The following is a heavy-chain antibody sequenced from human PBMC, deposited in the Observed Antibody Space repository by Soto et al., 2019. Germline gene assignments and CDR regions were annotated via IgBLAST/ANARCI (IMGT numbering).Heavy chain of an antibody. J-gene: IGHJ3*01. V-gene: IGHV1-18*01. CDR1: GYTFTNYG. CDR2: ISAYNGNT. Sequence: QVHLVQSGAEVKKPGASVKVSCKTSGYTFTNYGIGWVRQAPGQGLEWLGWISAYNGNTNYAQKLQDRVKMTTDTXXXXXXXXXXXXXXXXXXXXXXXXXXXXXXXFDVWGQGTMVTVSA. CDR3: XXXXXXXXXFDV.